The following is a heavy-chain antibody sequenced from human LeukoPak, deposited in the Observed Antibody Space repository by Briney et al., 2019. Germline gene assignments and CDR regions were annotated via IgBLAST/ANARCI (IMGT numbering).Heavy chain of an antibody. V-gene: IGHV3-23*01. CDR1: GFTFSSYA. J-gene: IGHJ4*02. D-gene: IGHD4-23*01. CDR2: ISVNGGTT. Sequence: QTGGSLRLSCAASGFTFSSYAMTWVRQAPGKGLEWVSSISVNGGTTYYADSVKGRFTISRDSSKNTLYLQMNSLRAEDTAVYYCTRWRSGTSDWGQGTLVTVSS. CDR3: TRWRSGTSD.